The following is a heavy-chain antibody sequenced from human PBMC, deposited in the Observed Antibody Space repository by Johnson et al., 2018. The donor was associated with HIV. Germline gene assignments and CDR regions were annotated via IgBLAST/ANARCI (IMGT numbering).Heavy chain of an antibody. CDR3: ARDDTGYSSSFDAFDV. V-gene: IGHV3-7*03. D-gene: IGHD6-13*01. CDR1: GFTFSNYW. J-gene: IGHJ3*01. CDR2: IKQDGSEK. Sequence: VQLVESGGGLVQPGGSLRLSCAASGFTFSNYWMTWVRQAPGNGLEWVANIKQDGSEKYYVDSMKGRFTISRDNAKNSLYLQMNSLRAEDTAVYYCARDDTGYSSSFDAFDVWGQGTMVTVSS.